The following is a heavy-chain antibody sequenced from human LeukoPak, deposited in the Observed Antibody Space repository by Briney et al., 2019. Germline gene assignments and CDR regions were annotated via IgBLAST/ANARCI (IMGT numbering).Heavy chain of an antibody. CDR2: ISGSGDST. D-gene: IGHD3-22*01. V-gene: IGHV3-23*01. CDR1: GFTFSSYA. CDR3: AKALRITMIPHYFDD. J-gene: IGHJ4*02. Sequence: GGSLRLSCAASGFTFSSYAMSWVRQAPGKGLEWVSAISGSGDSTYYADSVKGRFTISRDNSKNTLYLQMNSLRAEDTAVYYCAKALRITMIPHYFDDWGQETLVTVSP.